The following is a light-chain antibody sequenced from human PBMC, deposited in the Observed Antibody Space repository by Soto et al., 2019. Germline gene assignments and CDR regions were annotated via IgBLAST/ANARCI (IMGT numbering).Light chain of an antibody. CDR1: NIGSIS. CDR3: QVWDTSRDHQV. V-gene: IGLV3-21*04. CDR2: YDS. J-gene: IGLJ2*01. Sequence: SYELTQPPSVSVAPGKTATISCGGNNIGSISVHWYQQKPGQAPVVVISYDSDRPSGIPERFSGSNSGNTATLTISRVEAVDEADYYCQVWDTSRDHQVFGGGTKLTVL.